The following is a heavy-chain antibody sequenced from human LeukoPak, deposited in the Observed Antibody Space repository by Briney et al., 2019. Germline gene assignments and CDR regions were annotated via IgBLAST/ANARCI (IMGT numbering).Heavy chain of an antibody. V-gene: IGHV3-21*01. CDR3: AKCSGGNCYHSDDH. J-gene: IGHJ5*02. CDR1: GFTFSAYS. Sequence: GGSLRLSCAASGFTFSAYSMNWVRQAPGKGLEWVSSISSGSRYIYYADSVKGRFTISRDNAKDSLYLQMYSLRAEDTAVYYCAKCSGGNCYHSDDHWGQGTLVTVSP. CDR2: ISSGSRYI. D-gene: IGHD2-15*01.